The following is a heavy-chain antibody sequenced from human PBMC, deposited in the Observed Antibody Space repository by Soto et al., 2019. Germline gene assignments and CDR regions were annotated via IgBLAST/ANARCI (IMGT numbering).Heavy chain of an antibody. CDR1: GYDFSSYG. D-gene: IGHD2-2*01. CDR2: ISASNGNR. V-gene: IGHV1-18*04. J-gene: IGHJ4*02. CDR3: VREPQRNDY. Sequence: QVQLVQSGAEVKKPGASVKVSCKASGYDFSSYGISWVRQAPGQGLEWMGWISASNGNRDYAQQFQGRVTMTSETSRTTAYRDLRSLRSDDTAVYYCVREPQRNDYWGQGTLVNVSS.